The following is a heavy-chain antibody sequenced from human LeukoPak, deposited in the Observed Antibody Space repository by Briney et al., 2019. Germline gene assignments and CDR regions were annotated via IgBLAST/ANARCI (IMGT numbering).Heavy chain of an antibody. CDR2: ISHSGRTI. V-gene: IGHV3-48*03. Sequence: GGSLRFSCAASGFTFSNYELNWVRQAPGKGLEWVSYISHSGRTIYSADSVKGRFTISRDNAKNSLYLQMNSLRAEDTAVYYCARGVGSSWPGWFDPWGQGTLVTVSS. D-gene: IGHD6-13*01. CDR3: ARGVGSSWPGWFDP. J-gene: IGHJ5*02. CDR1: GFTFSNYE.